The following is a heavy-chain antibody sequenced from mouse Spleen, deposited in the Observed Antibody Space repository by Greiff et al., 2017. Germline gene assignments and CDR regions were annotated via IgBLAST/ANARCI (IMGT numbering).Heavy chain of an antibody. CDR1: GYNFTEYI. CDR2: FYPGSGSI. V-gene: IGHV1-62-2*01. CDR3: ARHEDEELGFAY. D-gene: IGHD4-1*01. J-gene: IGHJ3*01. Sequence: VQLQQPGAELVMPGASVKLSCKASGYNFTEYIIHWVKQRSGQGLEWIGWFYPGSGSIKYNEKFKDKATLTADKSSSTVYMELSRLTSEDSAVYFCARHEDEELGFAYWGQGTLVTVSA.